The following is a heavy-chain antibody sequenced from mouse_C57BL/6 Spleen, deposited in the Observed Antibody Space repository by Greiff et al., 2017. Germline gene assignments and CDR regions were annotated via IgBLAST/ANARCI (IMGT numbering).Heavy chain of an antibody. CDR2: IDPANGNT. CDR1: GFNIKNTY. Sequence: EVQGVESVAELVRPGASVKLSCTASGFNIKNTYMHWVKQRPEQGLEWIGRIDPANGNTKYAPKFQGKATITADTSSNTAYLQLSSLTSEDTAIYYCVLYYYGSKGYFDVWSTGTTVTVSS. J-gene: IGHJ1*03. D-gene: IGHD1-1*01. V-gene: IGHV14-3*01. CDR3: VLYYYGSKGYFDV.